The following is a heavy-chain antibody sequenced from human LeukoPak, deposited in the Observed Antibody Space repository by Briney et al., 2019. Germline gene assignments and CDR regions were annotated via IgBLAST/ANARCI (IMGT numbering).Heavy chain of an antibody. V-gene: IGHV3-48*04. CDR1: GFTLSTYW. CDR3: AREIIGSSSLPDY. D-gene: IGHD6-6*01. J-gene: IGHJ4*02. CDR2: ISSSGSTI. Sequence: GGSLRLSCAASGFTLSTYWMHWVRQAPGKGLEWVSYISSSGSTIYYADSVKGRFTISRDNAKNSLYLQMNSLRAEDTAVYYCAREIIGSSSLPDYWGQGTLVTVSS.